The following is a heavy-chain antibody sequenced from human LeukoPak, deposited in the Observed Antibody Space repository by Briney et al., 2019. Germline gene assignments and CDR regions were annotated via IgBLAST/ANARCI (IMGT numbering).Heavy chain of an antibody. CDR2: IKSKTDGGTT. J-gene: IGHJ5*02. D-gene: IGHD1-26*01. CDR3: TTDIKRLVGATPP. CDR1: GFTFSNAW. V-gene: IGHV3-15*01. Sequence: GGSLRLSCAASGFTFSNAWMSWVRQAPGKGLEWVGRIKSKTDGGTTDYAAPVKGRFTISRDDSKNTLYLQMNSLKTEDTAVYYCTTDIKRLVGATPPWGQGTLVTVSS.